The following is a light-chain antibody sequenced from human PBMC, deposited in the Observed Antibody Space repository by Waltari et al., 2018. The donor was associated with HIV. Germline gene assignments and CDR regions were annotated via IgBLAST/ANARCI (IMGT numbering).Light chain of an antibody. CDR3: SSYTTSSTWV. V-gene: IGLV2-14*01. Sequence: QSALTQPASVSGSPGQSITISCTGTSSDIGGYKYVSWYQQQPGKAPKLMISEVSNRPSGVSTRFSGSKSGNTASLTISGLQAEDEADYYCSSYTTSSTWVFGGGTKLTVL. CDR1: SSDIGGYKY. J-gene: IGLJ3*02. CDR2: EVS.